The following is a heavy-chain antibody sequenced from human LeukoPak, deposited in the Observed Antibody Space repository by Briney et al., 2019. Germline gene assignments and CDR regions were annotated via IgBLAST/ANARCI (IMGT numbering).Heavy chain of an antibody. CDR2: ISYDGSNK. Sequence: PGGSLRLSCAASGLTFSSYAMHSVRQAPGKGLEWVAVISYDGSNKYYADSVKGRFTNSRDNSKNTLYLQMNSLRAEDTAVYYCAREGVVVMYDYWGQGTLVTVSS. J-gene: IGHJ4*02. CDR3: AREGVVVMYDY. CDR1: GLTFSSYA. D-gene: IGHD3-22*01. V-gene: IGHV3-30-3*01.